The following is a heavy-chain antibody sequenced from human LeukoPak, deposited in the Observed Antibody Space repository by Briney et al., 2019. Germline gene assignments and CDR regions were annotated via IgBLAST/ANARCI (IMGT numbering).Heavy chain of an antibody. J-gene: IGHJ4*02. Sequence: GASVKVSCKASGYTFTDYYMHWVRQAPGQGLEWMGWINPNSGDTNSAQKFQGRVTMTGDTSISTAYVEVSRLRSDDTAVYYCARGAGVSYFDYWGQGTLVTVSS. V-gene: IGHV1-2*02. D-gene: IGHD3-3*01. CDR2: INPNSGDT. CDR3: ARGAGVSYFDY. CDR1: GYTFTDYY.